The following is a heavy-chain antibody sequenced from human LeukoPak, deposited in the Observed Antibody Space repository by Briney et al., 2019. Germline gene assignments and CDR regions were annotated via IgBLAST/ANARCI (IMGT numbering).Heavy chain of an antibody. J-gene: IGHJ4*02. CDR1: GFTFSSYE. CDR3: ARDRDWNPGEFDY. CDR2: ISSSGSTI. D-gene: IGHD1-1*01. V-gene: IGHV3-48*03. Sequence: GGSLRLSCAASGFTFSSYEMNWVRQAPGKGLEWVSYISSSGSTIYYADSVKGRFTISRDNAKNSLYLQMNSLRAEDTAVYYCARDRDWNPGEFDYWGQGTLVTVSS.